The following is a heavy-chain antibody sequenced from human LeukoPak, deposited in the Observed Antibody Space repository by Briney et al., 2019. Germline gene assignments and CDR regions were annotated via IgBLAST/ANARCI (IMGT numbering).Heavy chain of an antibody. D-gene: IGHD3-22*01. CDR2: ISSSSSYI. J-gene: IGHJ4*02. CDR1: GFTFSSYS. CDR3: ARVRRNYYDSSDPVDY. V-gene: IGHV3-21*01. Sequence: GGSLRLSCAASGFTFSSYSMNWVRQAPGKGLEWVSSISSSSSYIYYADSVKGRFTISRDNAKNSLYLQMNSLRAEDTAVYYCARVRRNYYDSSDPVDYWGQGTLVTVSS.